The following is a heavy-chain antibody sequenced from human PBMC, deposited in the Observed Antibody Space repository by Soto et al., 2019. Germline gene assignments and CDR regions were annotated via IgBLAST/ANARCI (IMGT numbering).Heavy chain of an antibody. CDR2: IIPIFGTA. D-gene: IGHD1-1*01. Sequence: SVKVTCKASGGTFSSYAISWVRQAPGQGLEWMGGIIPIFGTANYAQKFQGRVTITADESTSTAYMELSSLRSEDTAVYYCARDRETGTTFYYWGQGTLVTVSS. CDR3: ARDRETGTTFYY. CDR1: GGTFSSYA. V-gene: IGHV1-69*13. J-gene: IGHJ4*02.